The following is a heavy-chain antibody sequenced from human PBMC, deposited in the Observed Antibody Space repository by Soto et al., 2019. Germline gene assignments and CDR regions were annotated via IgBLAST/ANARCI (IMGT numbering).Heavy chain of an antibody. Sequence: SETLSLTCAVYGGSFSGYYWSWIRQPPGKGLEWIGEINHSGSTNYNPSLKSRVTISVDTSKTQFSLKLGSVTAADTAVYYCARVERITMVRGVIIYFDYWGQGTLVTVSS. V-gene: IGHV4-34*01. D-gene: IGHD3-10*01. CDR3: ARVERITMVRGVIIYFDY. CDR2: INHSGST. J-gene: IGHJ4*02. CDR1: GGSFSGYY.